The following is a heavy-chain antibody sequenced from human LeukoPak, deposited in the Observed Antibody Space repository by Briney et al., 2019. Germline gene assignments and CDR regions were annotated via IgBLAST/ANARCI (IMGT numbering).Heavy chain of an antibody. J-gene: IGHJ5*02. CDR2: IYHSGST. CDR3: ARAQYYDSSVYSENNWFDP. V-gene: IGHV4-34*01. D-gene: IGHD3-22*01. CDR1: GGSFSGYY. Sequence: SETLSLTCAVYGGSFSGYYWSWIRQPPGKGLEWIGSIYHSGSTYYNPSLKSRVTISVDTSKNQFSLKLSSVTAADTAVYYCARAQYYDSSVYSENNWFDPWGQGTLVTVSS.